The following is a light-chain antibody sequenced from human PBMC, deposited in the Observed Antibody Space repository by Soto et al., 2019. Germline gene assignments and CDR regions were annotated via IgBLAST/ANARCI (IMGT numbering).Light chain of an antibody. Sequence: DIQMTQSPSSVSASVGDRVTITCRASQGISRWLAWYQQKPGKAPKLLIYAASTSQSGVPSRFSGSGSGTDFTLTIGSLQPEDFATYYCQQANSFPFTFGPGTKVDIK. CDR2: AAS. CDR1: QGISRW. V-gene: IGKV1-12*01. CDR3: QQANSFPFT. J-gene: IGKJ3*01.